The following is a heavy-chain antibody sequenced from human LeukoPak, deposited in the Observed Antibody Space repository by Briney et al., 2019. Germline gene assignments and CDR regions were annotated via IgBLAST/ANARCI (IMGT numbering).Heavy chain of an antibody. CDR2: ICTSGST. Sequence: SETLSLTCTVSGGSISSYCWSCIRQPAGKGLEWIGRICTSGSTNYNPSLKSRVTMSVDTSKNQFSLKLSSVTAADTAVYYCARDLDTAMVKGVFAFDIWGQGTMVTVSS. CDR1: GGSISSYC. D-gene: IGHD5-18*01. J-gene: IGHJ3*02. V-gene: IGHV4-4*07. CDR3: ARDLDTAMVKGVFAFDI.